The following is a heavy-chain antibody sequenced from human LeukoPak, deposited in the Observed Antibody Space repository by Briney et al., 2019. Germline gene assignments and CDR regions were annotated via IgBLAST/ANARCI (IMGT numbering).Heavy chain of an antibody. CDR1: GLTFSRHA. J-gene: IGHJ6*02. D-gene: IGHD6-19*01. CDR2: ISSSGSTK. V-gene: IGHV3-48*01. Sequence: PGGSLRLSCEVSGLTFSRHAMNWVRQAPGKGLEWVSYISSSGSTKYYTDSVKGRFTISRDNSKNTLYLQMNSLRAEDTAVYYCAKAPAPASGIAVAGSPVKYYYHGMDAWGQGTTVTVSS. CDR3: AKAPAPASGIAVAGSPVKYYYHGMDA.